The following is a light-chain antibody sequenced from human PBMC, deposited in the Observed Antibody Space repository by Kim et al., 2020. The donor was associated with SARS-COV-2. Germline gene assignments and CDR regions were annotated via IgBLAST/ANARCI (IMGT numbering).Light chain of an antibody. Sequence: DIKMTQSPSTLSASVGDRVIITCRASQSISSYLAWYQQKPGKAPELLIYKTSILESGVSARFSGSGSGTEFTLTISSLQPDDFAVFYCQQYKTPPWTFGQGTKVDIK. CDR2: KTS. V-gene: IGKV1-5*03. J-gene: IGKJ1*01. CDR3: QQYKTPPWT. CDR1: QSISSY.